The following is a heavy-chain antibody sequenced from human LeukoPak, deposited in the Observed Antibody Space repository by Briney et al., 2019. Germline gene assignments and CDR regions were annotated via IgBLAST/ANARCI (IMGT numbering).Heavy chain of an antibody. V-gene: IGHV4-39*01. Sequence: SETLSLTCTVSGGSISSSSYYWGWIRQPPGKRLEWIGSIYYSGSTYYNPSLKSRVTISVDTSKNQFSLKLSSVTAADTAVYYCAGNYGSGSYYRYRGQGTLVTVSS. J-gene: IGHJ4*02. CDR1: GGSISSSSYY. CDR3: AGNYGSGSYYRY. D-gene: IGHD3-10*01. CDR2: IYYSGST.